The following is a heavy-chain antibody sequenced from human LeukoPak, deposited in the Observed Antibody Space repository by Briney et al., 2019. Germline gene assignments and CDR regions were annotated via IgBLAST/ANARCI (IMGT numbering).Heavy chain of an antibody. V-gene: IGHV3-48*01. J-gene: IGHJ5*02. CDR3: ARDGDYGSGSYYH. D-gene: IGHD3-10*01. Sequence: PGGSLRLSCAASGFTFSSYSMNWVRQAPGKGLEWVSYISSSSTIYYADSVKGRFTISRDNSKNTLYLQMNSLRAEDTAVYYCARDGDYGSGSYYHWGQGTLVTVSS. CDR2: ISSSSTI. CDR1: GFTFSSYS.